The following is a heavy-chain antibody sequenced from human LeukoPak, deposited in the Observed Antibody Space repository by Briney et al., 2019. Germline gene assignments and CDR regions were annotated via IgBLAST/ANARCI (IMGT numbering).Heavy chain of an antibody. V-gene: IGHV3-33*01. CDR2: IWYDGSNK. Sequence: ALRLSSAEPGFTLSSYVMYTVRQALRKGLWWVALIWYDGSNKYYADSVKGRFTISRDNSKNTLYLQMNSLRAEDTAVYYCARGLVNYYGSGSYYDYFDYWGQGTLVTVSS. CDR3: ARGLVNYYGSGSYYDYFDY. CDR1: GFTLSSYV. D-gene: IGHD3-10*01. J-gene: IGHJ4*02.